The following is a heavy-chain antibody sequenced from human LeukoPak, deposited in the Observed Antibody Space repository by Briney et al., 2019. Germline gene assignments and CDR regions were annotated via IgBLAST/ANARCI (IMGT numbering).Heavy chain of an antibody. Sequence: GGSLRLSCAASGFIFSDYYTNWIRQTPGKGLEWIAHISAARHTIEFPDTIKGRFTTSRDNAKNSLFLQMDSLRVEDTAIYLCAREIISAMINLAEWGQGTPVTLPS. D-gene: IGHD3-16*01. J-gene: IGHJ4*02. CDR3: AREIISAMINLAE. CDR1: GFIFSDYY. V-gene: IGHV3-11*01. CDR2: ISAARHTI.